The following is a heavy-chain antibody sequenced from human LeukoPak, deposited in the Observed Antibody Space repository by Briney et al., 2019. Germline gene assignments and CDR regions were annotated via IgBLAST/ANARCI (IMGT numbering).Heavy chain of an antibody. D-gene: IGHD3-10*01. CDR3: ARAIPTMVRGVIITPYFDY. Sequence: GGSLRLSCAASGFTLSKYGMNWVRQAPGKGLEWVSFISSSSSTIYYADSVKGRFTISRDNAKNSLYLQMNSLRAEDTAVYYCARAIPTMVRGVIITPYFDYWGQGTLVTVSS. J-gene: IGHJ4*02. CDR2: ISSSSSTI. V-gene: IGHV3-48*04. CDR1: GFTLSKYG.